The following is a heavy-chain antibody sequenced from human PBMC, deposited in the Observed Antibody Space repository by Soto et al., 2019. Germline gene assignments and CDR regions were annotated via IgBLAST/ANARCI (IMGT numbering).Heavy chain of an antibody. D-gene: IGHD3-22*01. CDR1: GGSISSGGYY. V-gene: IGHV4-31*03. CDR3: ATYPQYTYTSGYSVSSGNFDY. J-gene: IGHJ4*02. CDR2: IYYRGNT. Sequence: QVQLQESGPGLVKPSQTLSLTCTVSGGSISSGGYYWNWIRQHPGKGLEWMGYIYYRGNTYYNPSLKSRVTISVDTSKKQFSLRLSSVTAAETAVYYCATYPQYTYTSGYSVSSGNFDYWGQGILVTVSS.